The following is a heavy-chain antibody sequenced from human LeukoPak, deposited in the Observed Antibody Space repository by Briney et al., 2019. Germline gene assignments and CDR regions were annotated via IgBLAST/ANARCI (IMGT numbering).Heavy chain of an antibody. V-gene: IGHV1-18*01. CDR3: ARGTTDDY. CDR2: ISAYNGDS. D-gene: IGHD1-1*01. J-gene: IGHJ4*02. CDR1: GYSFSSYG. Sequence: ASVKVSCKGSGYSFSSYGMHWVRQAPGQGLEWMGWISAYNGDSDYAQNLQGRVTMTTDPSTSTAYMELRSLRSDDTAVYYCARGTTDDYWGQGTPVTVSS.